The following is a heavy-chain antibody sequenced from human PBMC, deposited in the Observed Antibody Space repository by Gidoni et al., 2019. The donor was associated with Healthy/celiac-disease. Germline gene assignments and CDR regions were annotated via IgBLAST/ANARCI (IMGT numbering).Heavy chain of an antibody. J-gene: IGHJ4*02. CDR2: INHSGST. CDR1: GGSSSGYY. Sequence: VQLQQWRAGLLKPSVNLSLTCAVYGGSSSGYYWSWIRQPPGKGLEWIGEINHSGSTNYNPSLKSRVTISVDTSKNQFSLKLSSVTAADTAVYYCARGPLLHFMVRGVLFDYWGQGTLVTVSS. V-gene: IGHV4-34*01. CDR3: ARGPLLHFMVRGVLFDY. D-gene: IGHD3-10*01.